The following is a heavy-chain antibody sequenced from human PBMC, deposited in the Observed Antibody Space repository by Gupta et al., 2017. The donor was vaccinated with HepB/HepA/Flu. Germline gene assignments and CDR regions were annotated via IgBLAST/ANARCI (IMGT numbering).Heavy chain of an antibody. Sequence: QVKLVASGGGVVQPGRSLRLSFSAYRFTFSSHGMQWDRQSPGTGLEWVAVRAYDGSEKYYADSVKGRFTVSIDNAKNTLYLQMNNLRAEDTAVYYCAKDCADFWIGHPAGPFDYWGQGTLVTVSS. CDR3: AKDCADFWIGHPAGPFDY. CDR1: RFTFSSHG. CDR2: RAYDGSEK. V-gene: IGHV3-30*18. D-gene: IGHD3-3*01. J-gene: IGHJ4*02.